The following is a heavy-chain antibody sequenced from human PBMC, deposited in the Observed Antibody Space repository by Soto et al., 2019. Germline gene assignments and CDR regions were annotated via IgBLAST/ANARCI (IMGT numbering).Heavy chain of an antibody. CDR2: INHSGST. CDR1: GGSFSGYY. CDR3: ARAQRPCSGGSCYSWYYYYGMDV. Sequence: PSETLSLTCAVYGGSFSGYYWSWIRQPPGKGLEWIGEINHSGSTNYNPSLKSRVTISVDTSKNQFSLKLSSVTAADTAVYYCARAQRPCSGGSCYSWYYYYGMDVWGQGTTVTVSS. J-gene: IGHJ6*02. V-gene: IGHV4-34*01. D-gene: IGHD2-15*01.